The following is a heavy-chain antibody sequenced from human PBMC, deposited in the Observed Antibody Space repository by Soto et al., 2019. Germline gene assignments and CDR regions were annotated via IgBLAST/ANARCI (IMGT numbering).Heavy chain of an antibody. Sequence: XSVMVCCKASGYSFTTSDSNWVRQSPGQGLEWMGWMNPNTGNTVYAQKFQGRVTMTRDTSINAAYLELSSLKSEDSAVYYCARQDRRGYSYGHPYIWFDPWGQGTLVTVSS. D-gene: IGHD5-18*01. V-gene: IGHV1-8*01. J-gene: IGHJ5*02. CDR2: MNPNTGNT. CDR3: ARQDRRGYSYGHPYIWFDP. CDR1: GYSFTTSD.